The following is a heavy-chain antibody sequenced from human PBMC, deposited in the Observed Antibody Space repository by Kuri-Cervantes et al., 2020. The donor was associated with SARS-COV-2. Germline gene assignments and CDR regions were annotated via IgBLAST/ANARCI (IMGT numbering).Heavy chain of an antibody. Sequence: SETLSLTCTVSGGSISSSSYYWGWIRQPPGKGLEWIGSIYYSGSTYYNPSLKSRVTISVDTSKNQFSLKLSSVTAADTAVYYCARAPSDYVWGSSNYYYMDVWGKGTTVTVSS. CDR3: ARAPSDYVWGSSNYYYMDV. CDR1: GGSISSSSYY. CDR2: IYYSGST. J-gene: IGHJ6*03. D-gene: IGHD3-16*01. V-gene: IGHV4-39*01.